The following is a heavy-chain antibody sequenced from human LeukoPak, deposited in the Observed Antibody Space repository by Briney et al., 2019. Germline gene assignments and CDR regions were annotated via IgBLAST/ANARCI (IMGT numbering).Heavy chain of an antibody. V-gene: IGHV1-69*04. J-gene: IGHJ6*02. CDR3: ARANQWFGESESHYYYYYGMDV. CDR1: GGTFSSYA. Sequence: SVKVSCKASGGTFSSYAISWVRQAPGQGLEWMGRIIPILGIANYAQKFQGRVTITADKSTSTAYMELSSLRSEDTAVYYCARANQWFGESESHYYYYYGMDVWGQGTTVTVSS. D-gene: IGHD3-10*01. CDR2: IIPILGIA.